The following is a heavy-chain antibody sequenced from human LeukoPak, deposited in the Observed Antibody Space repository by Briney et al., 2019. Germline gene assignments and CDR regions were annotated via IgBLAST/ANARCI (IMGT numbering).Heavy chain of an antibody. Sequence: PGGSLRLSCAASGFTFSSYAMSWSRQAPGKGLNWVSAFRGSGGSTYYADSVKGRFTISRDNSKNTLYLQMNSLRAEDTAVYYCAKEPEDYYGSGSSPYYFDYWGQGTLVTVSS. CDR1: GFTFSSYA. V-gene: IGHV3-23*01. D-gene: IGHD3-10*01. J-gene: IGHJ4*02. CDR3: AKEPEDYYGSGSSPYYFDY. CDR2: FRGSGGST.